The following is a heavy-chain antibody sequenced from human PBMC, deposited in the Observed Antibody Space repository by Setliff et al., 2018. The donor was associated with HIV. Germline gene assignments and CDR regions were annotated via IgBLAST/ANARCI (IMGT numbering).Heavy chain of an antibody. CDR1: GYTFTSYY. Sequence: ASVKVSCKASGYTFTSYYMHWVRQAPGQGLEWMGIINPSGGSTSYARRFQGRVTMTRDTSTSTVYMELSSLRSEDTAVYYCARWYGFHSSSSVLGFWGQGTLVTVSS. D-gene: IGHD6-6*01. CDR3: ARWYGFHSSSSVLGF. CDR2: INPSGGST. J-gene: IGHJ4*02. V-gene: IGHV1-46*01.